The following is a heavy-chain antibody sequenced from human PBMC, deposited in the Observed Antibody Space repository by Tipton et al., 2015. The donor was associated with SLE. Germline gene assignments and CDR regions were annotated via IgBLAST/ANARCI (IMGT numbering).Heavy chain of an antibody. CDR1: GDSISSSTYY. CDR2: MYFSEST. Sequence: TLSLTCTVSGDSISSSTYYWGWIRQPPGKGLEWIGNMYFSESTYYSPSLRSRVTISLDTSKNQISLKVSSVTAADTAVYCCARAGYCSGTSCYYYYYMDVWGKGTTVTVSS. D-gene: IGHD2-2*01. V-gene: IGHV4-39*07. J-gene: IGHJ6*03. CDR3: ARAGYCSGTSCYYYYYMDV.